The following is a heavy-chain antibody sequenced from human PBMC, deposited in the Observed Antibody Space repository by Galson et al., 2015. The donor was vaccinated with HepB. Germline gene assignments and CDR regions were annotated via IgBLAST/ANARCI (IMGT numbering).Heavy chain of an antibody. CDR3: ARHARITMVRGLGGDWYFDL. CDR2: IYPGDSDT. CDR1: GYSFTSYW. V-gene: IGHV5-51*01. J-gene: IGHJ2*01. Sequence: QSGAEVKKPGESLKISCKGSGYSFTSYWIGWVRQMPGKGLEWMGIIYPGDSDTRYSPSFQGQVTISADKSISTAYLQWSSLKASDTAMYYCARHARITMVRGLGGDWYFDLWGRGTLVTVSS. D-gene: IGHD3-10*01.